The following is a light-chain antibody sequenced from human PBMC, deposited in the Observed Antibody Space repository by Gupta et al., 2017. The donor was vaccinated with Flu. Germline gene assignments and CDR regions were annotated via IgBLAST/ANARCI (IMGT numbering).Light chain of an antibody. CDR1: QSVLYSINNKNY. V-gene: IGKV4-1*01. Sequence: DIVMTQSPESLAVSLGERVTINCKSSQSVLYSINNKNYFAWYQQKPGQPPKLLIYWASTRESGVPDRFSGSGSGTDFTLTISSRQAEDVAVYYCQQELSPPYTFGQGTKLEIK. J-gene: IGKJ2*01. CDR3: QQELSPPYT. CDR2: WAS.